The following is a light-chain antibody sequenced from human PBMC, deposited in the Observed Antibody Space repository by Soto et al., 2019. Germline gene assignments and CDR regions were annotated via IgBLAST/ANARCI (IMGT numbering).Light chain of an antibody. Sequence: EIVLTQSPDTLSLSPGERATLSCRASQSVSSNLAWYQQKPGQAPRLLIYDASTRATGIPARFSGSGSGTEFTLTISSLQSEDFAVYYCQKYNNWPFTFGQGTRLEIK. J-gene: IGKJ5*01. V-gene: IGKV3-15*01. CDR2: DAS. CDR3: QKYNNWPFT. CDR1: QSVSSN.